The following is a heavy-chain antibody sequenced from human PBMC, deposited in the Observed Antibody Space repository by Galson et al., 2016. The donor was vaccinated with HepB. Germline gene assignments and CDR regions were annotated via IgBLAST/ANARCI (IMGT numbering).Heavy chain of an antibody. J-gene: IGHJ3*02. CDR1: ASTFSRYG. Sequence: SLRLSCAASASTFSRYGIHWVRQAPGKGLEWVAIVWFDGTKKYYADSVKGRFTVSRDNSKRTVYLQMTSLRAEDTAVYYCARRGGGSRDAFDIWGQGTMVTVS. CDR2: VWFDGTKK. CDR3: ARRGGGSRDAFDI. D-gene: IGHD3-16*01. V-gene: IGHV3-33*01.